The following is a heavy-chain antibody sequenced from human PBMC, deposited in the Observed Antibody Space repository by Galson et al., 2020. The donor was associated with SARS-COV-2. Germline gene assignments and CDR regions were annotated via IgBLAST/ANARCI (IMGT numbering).Heavy chain of an antibody. V-gene: IGHV3-30-3*01. D-gene: IGHD3-9*01. CDR2: ISYDGSNK. CDR3: ARDFWIRYFDWLLSFNGMDV. Sequence: GESLKISCAASGFTFSSYAMHWVRQAPGKVLEWVAVISYDGSNKYYADSVKGRFTISRDNSKNTLYLQMNSLRAEDTAVYYCARDFWIRYFDWLLSFNGMDVWGQGTTVTVSS. J-gene: IGHJ6*02. CDR1: GFTFSSYA.